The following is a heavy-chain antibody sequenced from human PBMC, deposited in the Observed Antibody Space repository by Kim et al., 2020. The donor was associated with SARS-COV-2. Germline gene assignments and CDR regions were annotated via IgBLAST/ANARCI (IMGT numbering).Heavy chain of an antibody. CDR1: GGSISSSSYY. Sequence: SETLSLTCTVSGGSISSSSYYWGWIRQPPGKGLEWIGSIYYSGSTYYNPSLKSRVTISVDTSKNQFSLKLSSVTAAVTVVYYCARQITVAWAGTTPFGYWGQGTRLPVPS. CDR2: IYYSGST. J-gene: IGHJ4*02. D-gene: IGHD6-19*01. V-gene: IGHV4-39*01. CDR3: ARQITVAWAGTTPFGY.